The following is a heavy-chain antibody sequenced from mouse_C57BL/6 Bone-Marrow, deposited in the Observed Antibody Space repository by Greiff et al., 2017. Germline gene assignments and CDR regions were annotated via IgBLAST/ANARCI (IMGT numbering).Heavy chain of an antibody. J-gene: IGHJ3*01. V-gene: IGHV1-69*01. CDR2: IDPSDSYT. D-gene: IGHD1-1*01. Sequence: VQLQQPGAELVMPGASVKLSCKASGYTFTSYWMHWVKQRPGQGLEWIGEIDPSDSYTNYNQKFKGKSTLTVDKSSSTAYMQLSSLTSEDSAVYYGARSVRGYYYGSSYFAYWGQGTLVTVSA. CDR3: ARSVRGYYYGSSYFAY. CDR1: GYTFTSYW.